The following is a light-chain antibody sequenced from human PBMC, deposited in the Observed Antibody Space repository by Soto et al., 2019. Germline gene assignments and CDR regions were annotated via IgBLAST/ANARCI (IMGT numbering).Light chain of an antibody. Sequence: QSVLTQPPSVSGAPGQRVTISCTGSSYNIGAGYDVHWYQQLPGTAPKLLIYGNSNRPSGVPDRFSGSKSGTSASLAITGLQAEDEAYYYCQSYDSSLSALFGGGTKVTVL. CDR3: QSYDSSLSAL. J-gene: IGLJ3*02. CDR1: SYNIGAGYD. CDR2: GNS. V-gene: IGLV1-40*01.